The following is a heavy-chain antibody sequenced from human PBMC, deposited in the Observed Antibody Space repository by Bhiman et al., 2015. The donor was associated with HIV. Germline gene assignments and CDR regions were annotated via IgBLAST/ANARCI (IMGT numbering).Heavy chain of an antibody. D-gene: IGHD5-18*01. CDR2: ISSSGSTI. CDR3: ARASRYSYGYNYFDY. J-gene: IGHJ4*02. Sequence: EVQLVESGGGLVQPGGSLRLSCAASGFTFSSYEMNWVRQAPGKGLEWVSYISSSGSTIYYADSVKGRFTISRDNAKNSLYLQMNSLRAEDTAVYYCARASRYSYGYNYFDYWGQGTLVTVSS. V-gene: IGHV3-48*03. CDR1: GFTFSSYE.